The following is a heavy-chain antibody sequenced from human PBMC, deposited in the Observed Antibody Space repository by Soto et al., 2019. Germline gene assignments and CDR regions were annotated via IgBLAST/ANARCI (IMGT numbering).Heavy chain of an antibody. CDR2: INPNGDS. V-gene: IGHV4-34*01. Sequence: QVHLQQWGAGLLKPSETLSLTCGVYGGSFGTSYWAWIRQSPEKGLEWIGEINPNGDSNYNPSLKMRVTISLDMSENQFSLKLTPVAAADTAVYYCARVTRFPDAFDIWGQGTPVIVSS. CDR1: GGSFGTSY. J-gene: IGHJ3*02. CDR3: ARVTRFPDAFDI.